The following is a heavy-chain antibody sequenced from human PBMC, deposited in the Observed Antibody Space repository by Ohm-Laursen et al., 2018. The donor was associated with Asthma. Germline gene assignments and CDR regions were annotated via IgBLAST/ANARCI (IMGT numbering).Heavy chain of an antibody. Sequence: SLRLSCSATGFTFDDYAMHWVRQAPGKGLEWVSGISWNSGSIGYADSVKGRFTISRDNAKNSLYLQMNSLRAEDTALYYCAKDKRSGLPDAFDIWGQGTMATVSS. D-gene: IGHD6-19*01. CDR2: ISWNSGSI. CDR1: GFTFDDYA. CDR3: AKDKRSGLPDAFDI. V-gene: IGHV3-9*01. J-gene: IGHJ3*02.